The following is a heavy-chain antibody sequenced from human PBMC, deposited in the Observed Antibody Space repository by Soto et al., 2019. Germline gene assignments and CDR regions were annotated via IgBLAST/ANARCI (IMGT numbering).Heavy chain of an antibody. V-gene: IGHV3-23*01. CDR2: VSGSGDIT. J-gene: IGHJ3*02. Sequence: EVQLLESGGGLVQRGGSLRLSCAASGLTFSTYAMTWVRQAPGKGLEWVSAVSGSGDITHYADSVKGRFTISRDNSKNTVSLQMNSLRTDDTAIYYCAKAHTSGWSTPDAFDIWGQGTMVTVSS. CDR1: GLTFSTYA. CDR3: AKAHTSGWSTPDAFDI. D-gene: IGHD6-19*01.